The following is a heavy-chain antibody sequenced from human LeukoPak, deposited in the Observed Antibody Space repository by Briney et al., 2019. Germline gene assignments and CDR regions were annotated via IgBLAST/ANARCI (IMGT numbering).Heavy chain of an antibody. J-gene: IGHJ4*02. CDR2: ISSSSSYI. CDR3: ARDTAEITMIVSPFDY. CDR1: GFTFSSYI. D-gene: IGHD3-22*01. V-gene: IGHV3-21*01. Sequence: NPGGSLRLSCAASGFTFSSYIMNWVRQAPGKGLEWVSSISSSSSYIYYADSVKGRFTISRDNAKNSLYLQMNSLRAEDTAVYYCARDTAEITMIVSPFDYWGQGTLVTVSS.